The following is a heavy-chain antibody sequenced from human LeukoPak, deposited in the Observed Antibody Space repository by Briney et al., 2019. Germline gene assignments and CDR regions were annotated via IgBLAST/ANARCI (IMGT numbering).Heavy chain of an antibody. J-gene: IGHJ6*03. Sequence: PGGSLRLSCAASGFSFSSYRMNWVRQAPGKGLEWVSSVSNSGDYIHYADSVKGRFTISRDNSKNTLYLQMNSLRPEDTAVYYCAKDWRRIVVVGPITRHGNYMDVWGKGTTVTISS. CDR1: GFSFSSYR. V-gene: IGHV3-21*01. CDR2: VSNSGDYI. D-gene: IGHD2-15*01. CDR3: AKDWRRIVVVGPITRHGNYMDV.